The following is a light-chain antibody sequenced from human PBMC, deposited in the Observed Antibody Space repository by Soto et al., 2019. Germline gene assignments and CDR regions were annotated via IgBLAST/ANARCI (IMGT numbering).Light chain of an antibody. CDR3: SSFTSRSTDV. CDR1: SSDVGAYNS. CDR2: EVS. V-gene: IGLV2-14*01. Sequence: QSALTQPASVSGSPGQSITISCTGTSSDVGAYNSVSWYQQYPGKAPKLMMYEVSNRPSGVSDRFSGSKSGNTASLTISGLQAGDEADYYCSSFTSRSTDVFGTGTQLTVL. J-gene: IGLJ1*01.